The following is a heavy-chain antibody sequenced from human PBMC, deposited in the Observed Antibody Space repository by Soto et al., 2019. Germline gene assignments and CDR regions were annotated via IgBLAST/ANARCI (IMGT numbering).Heavy chain of an antibody. D-gene: IGHD5-12*01. V-gene: IGHV3-21*05. CDR3: GRDGPNGYIPCSIDS. Sequence: GGSLRLSCSASGFSISNFGMFWVRQAPGRGLEWISFISRSHSDIYYADSVKGRFTISRDNAKNSMFLQMNSLRDEDRAVYYCGRDGPNGYIPCSIDSWGQGVPVTVSS. J-gene: IGHJ5*01. CDR2: ISRSHSDI. CDR1: GFSISNFG.